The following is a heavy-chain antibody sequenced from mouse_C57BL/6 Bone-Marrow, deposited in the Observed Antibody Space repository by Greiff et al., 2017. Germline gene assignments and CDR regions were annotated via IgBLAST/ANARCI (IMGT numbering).Heavy chain of an antibody. CDR3: ARAKCYGSSNWFAY. J-gene: IGHJ3*01. Sequence: EVQLQQSGAELVKPGASVKLSCTASGFTFNGYCMHWVKQRPEQGLEWIGRIDPGDGDTKYAAKVKGRVTIAADTSSNTAYLQLSSLTSDDTAVYYCARAKCYGSSNWFAYGGQGTVATVSA. D-gene: IGHD1-1*01. CDR2: IDPGDGDT. CDR1: GFTFNGYC. V-gene: IGHV14-2*01.